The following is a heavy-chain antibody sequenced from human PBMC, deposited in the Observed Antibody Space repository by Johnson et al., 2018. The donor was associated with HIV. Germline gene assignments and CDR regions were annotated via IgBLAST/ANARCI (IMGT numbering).Heavy chain of an antibody. D-gene: IGHD5/OR15-5a*01. CDR1: GFTFSDYG. V-gene: IGHV3-30*02. Sequence: QVQVLESGGGLVQPGGSLRLSCAASGFTFSDYGMHWVRQAPGKGLEWVAFIRYDGSNKYYADSVKGRFTISRDNSKNTLYLQMNSLRAEDTAVYYCALYPPDAFDIWGQGTMVTVSS. CDR2: IRYDGSNK. CDR3: ALYPPDAFDI. J-gene: IGHJ3*02.